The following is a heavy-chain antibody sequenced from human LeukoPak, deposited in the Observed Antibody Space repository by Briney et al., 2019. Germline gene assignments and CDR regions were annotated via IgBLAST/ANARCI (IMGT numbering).Heavy chain of an antibody. J-gene: IGHJ6*02. CDR2: INHNGNVN. V-gene: IGHV3-7*03. CDR1: GFXXSSXW. CDR3: ARGGGLDV. Sequence: SLRLSCAASGFXXSSXWMNWARQXPGKGXEWVASINHNGNVNYYVDSVKGRFTISRDNAKNSLYLQMSNLRAEDTAVYFCARGGGLDVWGQGATVTVSS. D-gene: IGHD3-16*01.